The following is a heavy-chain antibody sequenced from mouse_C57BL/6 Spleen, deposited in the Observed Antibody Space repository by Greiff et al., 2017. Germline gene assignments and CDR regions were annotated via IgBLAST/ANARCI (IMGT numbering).Heavy chain of an antibody. V-gene: IGHV1-75*01. Sequence: QVQLQQSGPELMKPGASVKISCKASGYTFTDYYINWVKQRPGQGLEWIGWIFPGSGSTYYNEKFKGKATLTVDKSSSTAYMLLSSLTSEDSAVYFCASGVYYDYDRPFDYWGQGTTLTVSS. CDR3: ASGVYYDYDRPFDY. CDR2: IFPGSGST. J-gene: IGHJ2*01. D-gene: IGHD2-4*01. CDR1: GYTFTDYY.